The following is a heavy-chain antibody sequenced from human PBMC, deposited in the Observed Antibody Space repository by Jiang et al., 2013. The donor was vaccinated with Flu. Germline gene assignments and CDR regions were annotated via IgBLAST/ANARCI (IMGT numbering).Heavy chain of an antibody. D-gene: IGHD3-10*01. Sequence: VQLVESGAEVKKPGESLKISCKGSGYSFTSYWIGWVRQMPGKGLEWMGIIYPGDSDTRYSPSFQGQVTISADKSISTAYLQWSSLKASDTAMYYCARMRLLSGAGGSGSYLPYNWFDPWAEGTRGHRLL. J-gene: IGHJ5*02. V-gene: IGHV5-51*01. CDR3: ARMRLLSGAGGSGSYLPYNWFDP. CDR1: GYSFTSYW. CDR2: IYPGDSDT.